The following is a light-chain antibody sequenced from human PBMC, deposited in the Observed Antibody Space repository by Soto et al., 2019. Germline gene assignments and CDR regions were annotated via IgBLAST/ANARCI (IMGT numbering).Light chain of an antibody. CDR3: QQYGGSRT. Sequence: EMALTQSPGTLSLSPGERATLSCRASQSVSSSYLAWYQQKPGQAPRLLIYGASSRATGIPDRFSGSGSGTDFTLTISRLEPEDFAVYYCQQYGGSRTFGQGTKVDIK. J-gene: IGKJ1*01. CDR2: GAS. V-gene: IGKV3-20*01. CDR1: QSVSSSY.